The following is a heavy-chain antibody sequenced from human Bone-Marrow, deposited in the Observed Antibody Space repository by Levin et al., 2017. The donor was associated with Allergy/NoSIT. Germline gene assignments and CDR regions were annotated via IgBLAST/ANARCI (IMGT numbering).Heavy chain of an antibody. Sequence: HPGESLKISCAASGFTVSNNYMSWVRQPPGKGLEWVSLIYSVGTTHYADSVRGRFTISRDHSENTLYLQMNNLRAEDTAVYYCARNPGSTNWSWGQGTLVTVSS. V-gene: IGHV3-53*01. CDR2: IYSVGTT. D-gene: IGHD6-13*01. J-gene: IGHJ4*02. CDR3: ARNPGSTNWS. CDR1: GFTVSNNY.